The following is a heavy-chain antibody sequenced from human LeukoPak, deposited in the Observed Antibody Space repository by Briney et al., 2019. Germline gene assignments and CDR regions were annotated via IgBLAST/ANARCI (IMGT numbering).Heavy chain of an antibody. Sequence: SETLSLTCTVSGYSISSGYYWGWIRQPPGKGLEWIGSFYHSGSTYYNPSLKSRVTISVDTSKNQFSLKLSSVTAADTAVYYCARAPGIAVARVDYWGQGTLVTVSS. CDR1: GYSISSGYY. V-gene: IGHV4-38-2*02. J-gene: IGHJ4*02. CDR3: ARAPGIAVARVDY. D-gene: IGHD6-19*01. CDR2: FYHSGST.